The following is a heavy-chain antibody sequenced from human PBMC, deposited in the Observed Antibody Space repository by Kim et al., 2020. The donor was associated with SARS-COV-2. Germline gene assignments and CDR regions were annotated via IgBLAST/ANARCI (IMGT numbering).Heavy chain of an antibody. Sequence: DVDSVEGRFTISRDKSEHTRYLQLNSLKAEDTAVYSCAKISLTGGFQHWGQGTLVTVSS. V-gene: IGHV3-23*01. D-gene: IGHD2-8*02. CDR3: AKISLTGGFQH. J-gene: IGHJ1*01.